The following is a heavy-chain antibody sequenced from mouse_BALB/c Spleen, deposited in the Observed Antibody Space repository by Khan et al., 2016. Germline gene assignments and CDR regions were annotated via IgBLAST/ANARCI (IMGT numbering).Heavy chain of an antibody. Sequence: EVELVESGGGLVQPGGSLRLSCTTSGFTFTDYYMSWVRQPPGKALEWLGFIRNKANGYTTEYSASVKGRFTISRDNSQTILHLQMNTRRAEDSATDYCARDRGGFAYWGQGTLVAVSA. V-gene: IGHV7-3*02. CDR2: IRNKANGYTT. J-gene: IGHJ3*01. CDR3: ARDRGGFAY. CDR1: GFTFTDYY.